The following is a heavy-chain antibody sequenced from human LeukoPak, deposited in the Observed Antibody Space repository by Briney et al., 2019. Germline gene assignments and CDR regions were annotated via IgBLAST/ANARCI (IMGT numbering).Heavy chain of an antibody. J-gene: IGHJ4*02. V-gene: IGHV3-23*01. D-gene: IGHD5-12*01. Sequence: GGSLRLSCTASGLTYSSFAMSWVRQAPGKGLEWVPVISGSGDSTYYAGSVKGRFTISRDNSENTLYLQMNSLRAEDTAVYYCTRVVASTGFIDYWGQGTLVTVSS. CDR1: GLTYSSFA. CDR3: TRVVASTGFIDY. CDR2: ISGSGDST.